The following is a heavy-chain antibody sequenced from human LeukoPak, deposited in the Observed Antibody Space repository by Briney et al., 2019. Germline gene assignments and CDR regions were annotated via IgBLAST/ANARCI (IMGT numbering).Heavy chain of an antibody. J-gene: IGHJ4*02. CDR3: ARLYYYDSSALAH. Sequence: GAXLKISCKGSGCGFTSYWIGWGRRMPGKGVEGIAIIYPADSDTSYSPSFHAQVPISADKSISTASLQWSSLKASDTAMYYCARLYYYDSSALAHWGQGTLVTVSS. CDR2: IYPADSDT. D-gene: IGHD3-22*01. CDR1: GCGFTSYW. V-gene: IGHV5-51*01.